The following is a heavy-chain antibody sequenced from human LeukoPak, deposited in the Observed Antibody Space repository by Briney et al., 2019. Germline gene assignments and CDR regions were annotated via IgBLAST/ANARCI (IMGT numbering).Heavy chain of an antibody. Sequence: PSETLSLTCTVSGGSITSGTYYWGWIRQPPGKGLEWIGNIYYSGSTYYNPSLKSRVTISVDTSKNQFSLKLSSVTAADTAVYYCTRDPSHWFDPWGQGTLVTVSS. CDR1: GGSITSGTYY. CDR3: TRDPSHWFDP. V-gene: IGHV4-39*02. J-gene: IGHJ5*02. CDR2: IYYSGST.